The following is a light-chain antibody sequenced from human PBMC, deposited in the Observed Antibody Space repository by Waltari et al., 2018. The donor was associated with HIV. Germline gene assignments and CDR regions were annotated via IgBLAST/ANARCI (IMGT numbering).Light chain of an antibody. V-gene: IGLV1-47*01. CDR1: SSNIGTNY. CDR3: AAWDDSLSGWV. CDR2: RNN. J-gene: IGLJ3*02. Sequence: QSVLTQPPSASGTPGQRVTIPCSGSSSNIGTNYVYWYHQLPGTAPQILIYRNNQRPSGVPDRFSGSKSGTSASLAISGLRSEDEADYYCAAWDDSLSGWVFGGGTKLTVL.